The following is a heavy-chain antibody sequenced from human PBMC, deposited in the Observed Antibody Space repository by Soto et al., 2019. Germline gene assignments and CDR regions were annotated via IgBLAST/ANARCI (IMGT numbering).Heavy chain of an antibody. CDR1: GGTFSSNP. CDR2: TIPTVGAV. Sequence: QVQLVQSGAEVKKPGSSVKVSCKASGGTFSSNPISWMRQAPGQGLEWLGGTIPTVGAVSYAQRFQGRVTITADTSTNTAYMELSNLRPEDTAVYYCPRRHSKGYKRYSASWGQGALVTVSS. CDR3: PRRHSKGYKRYSAS. D-gene: IGHD4-4*01. V-gene: IGHV1-69*06. J-gene: IGHJ4*02.